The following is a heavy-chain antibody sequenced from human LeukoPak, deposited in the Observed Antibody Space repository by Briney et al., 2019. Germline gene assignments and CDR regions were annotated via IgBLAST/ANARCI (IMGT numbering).Heavy chain of an antibody. V-gene: IGHV3-20*04. D-gene: IGHD3-22*01. Sequence: GGSLRLSCAASVFTFDDYGMSWVRQAPGKGLEWVSGINWNGGSTGYADSVKGRFTISRDNAKNSLYLQMNSLRAEDTALYYCARVMGSGYSLDYWGQGTLVTVPS. CDR2: INWNGGST. CDR1: VFTFDDYG. CDR3: ARVMGSGYSLDY. J-gene: IGHJ4*02.